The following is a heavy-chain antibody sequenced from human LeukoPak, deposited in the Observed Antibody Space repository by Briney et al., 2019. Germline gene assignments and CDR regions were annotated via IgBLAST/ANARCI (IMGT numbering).Heavy chain of an antibody. CDR1: GYTFTSYG. V-gene: IGHV1-8*02. D-gene: IGHD2-2*01. CDR3: ASGTTDIVVVPATLRNYYFDY. CDR2: MNPNSGNT. J-gene: IGHJ4*02. Sequence: GASVKVSCKASGYTFTSYGISWVRQAPGQGLEWMGWMNPNSGNTGYAQKFQGRVTMTRDTSISTAYMELSRLRSDDTAVYYWASGTTDIVVVPATLRNYYFDYWGQGTLVTVSS.